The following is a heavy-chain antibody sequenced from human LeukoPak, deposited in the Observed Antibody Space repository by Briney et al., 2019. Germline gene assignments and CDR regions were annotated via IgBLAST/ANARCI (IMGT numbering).Heavy chain of an antibody. V-gene: IGHV5-51*01. D-gene: IGHD3-22*01. Sequence: GESLKISCKGSGYSFTNYWIGWVRQMPGKGLEWMGVIYPGDSDTRYSPSFRGQVTISADKSIDTAYLQWSSPKAADTAIYFCARRYDNSDYWVYWGQGTLVTVST. CDR1: GYSFTNYW. CDR2: IYPGDSDT. CDR3: ARRYDNSDYWVY. J-gene: IGHJ4*02.